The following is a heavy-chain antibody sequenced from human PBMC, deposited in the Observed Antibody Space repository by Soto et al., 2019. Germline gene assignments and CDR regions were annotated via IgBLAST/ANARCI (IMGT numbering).Heavy chain of an antibody. CDR1: GFTFGDYA. CDR2: IRSKAYGGTT. Sequence: GVLRLSCTASGFTFGDYAMSWFRQAPGKGLEWVGFIRSKAYGGTTEYAASVKGRFTISRDDSKSIAYLQMNSLKTEDTAVYYCTRDLSYDFWSGYYTGYFQHWGQGTLVTVSS. CDR3: TRDLSYDFWSGYYTGYFQH. J-gene: IGHJ1*01. D-gene: IGHD3-3*01. V-gene: IGHV3-49*03.